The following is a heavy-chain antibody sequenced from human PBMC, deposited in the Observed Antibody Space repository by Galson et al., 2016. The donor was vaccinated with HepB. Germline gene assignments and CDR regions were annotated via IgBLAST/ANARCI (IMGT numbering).Heavy chain of an antibody. V-gene: IGHV3-7*05. Sequence: LRLSCAASGFTFSTYWMTWVRQAPGKGLEWVANINQGGSEENYVDSMEGRFTISRDNAKNSLFLQINSLRAEDAAVYYCARDLSFGGGSTWYDVMDVWGQGTTVTVSS. CDR2: INQGGSEE. J-gene: IGHJ6*02. D-gene: IGHD3-10*01. CDR3: ARDLSFGGGSTWYDVMDV. CDR1: GFTFSTYW.